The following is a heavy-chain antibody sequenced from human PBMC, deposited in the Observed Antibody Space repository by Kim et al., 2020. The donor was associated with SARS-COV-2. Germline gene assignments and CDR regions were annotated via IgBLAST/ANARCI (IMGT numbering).Heavy chain of an antibody. V-gene: IGHV4-59*01. CDR3: ARARGITIFGVVSNFDY. Sequence: SETLSLTCTVSGGSISSYYWSWIRQPPGKGLEWIGYIYYSGSTNYNPSLKSRVTISVDTSKNQFSLKLSSVTAADTAVYYCARARGITIFGVVSNFDYWGQGTRVTVSS. CDR2: IYYSGST. J-gene: IGHJ4*02. CDR1: GGSISSYY. D-gene: IGHD3-3*01.